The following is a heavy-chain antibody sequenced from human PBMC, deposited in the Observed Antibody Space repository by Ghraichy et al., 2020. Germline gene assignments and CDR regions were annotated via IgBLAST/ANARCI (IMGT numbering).Heavy chain of an antibody. V-gene: IGHV4-34*01. D-gene: IGHD4-17*01. Sequence: SETLSLTCAIYGGSFSNQSWSWIRQPPGKGLEWIGEINHSGGTMCNPSLKSRVTISVDTSKNQFSLRLTSVTAADTAVYYCAGPALGDYAAIVGDGFDLWGQGTMVTVSS. CDR1: GGSFSNQS. CDR3: AGPALGDYAAIVGDGFDL. CDR2: INHSGGT. J-gene: IGHJ3*01.